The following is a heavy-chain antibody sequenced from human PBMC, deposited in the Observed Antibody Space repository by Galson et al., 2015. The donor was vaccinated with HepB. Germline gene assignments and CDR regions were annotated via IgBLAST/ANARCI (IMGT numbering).Heavy chain of an antibody. D-gene: IGHD2-2*01. CDR1: GFIFSDYA. V-gene: IGHV3-30*04. Sequence: SLRLSCAASGFIFSDYAFHWVRQVPGKGLEWLAVISYDGSNKYYADSVKGRFTISRDDPRNTLSLQMNSLRADDTAMYYCTRGPGIGCSSPTCFVDYWGQGTLVTVST. J-gene: IGHJ4*02. CDR3: TRGPGIGCSSPTCFVDY. CDR2: ISYDGSNK.